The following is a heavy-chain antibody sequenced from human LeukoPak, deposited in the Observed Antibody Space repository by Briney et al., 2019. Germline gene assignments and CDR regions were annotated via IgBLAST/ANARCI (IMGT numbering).Heavy chain of an antibody. J-gene: IGHJ3*02. Sequence: GGSLRLSCAASGFTFNNFAMHWVRHGPGKGLEWVSGINWNSGSIGYADSVKGRFTISRDNANNSLYLQMNSLRAEDTALYYCAKDIDSSGWFDAFDIWGQGTMVTVSS. V-gene: IGHV3-9*01. CDR2: INWNSGSI. CDR3: AKDIDSSGWFDAFDI. CDR1: GFTFNNFA. D-gene: IGHD6-19*01.